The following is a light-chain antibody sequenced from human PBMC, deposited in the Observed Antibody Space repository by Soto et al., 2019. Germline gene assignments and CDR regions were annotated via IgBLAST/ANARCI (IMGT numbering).Light chain of an antibody. CDR1: QSISSW. CDR3: EQYNSYPIT. Sequence: DIQMTQSPSTLSASVGDRVSITCRASQSISSWLAWYQQKPGKAPKSLIYKASSLESGVPSTFSGSGSGTESTLTISALQPNNLATNYCEQYNSYPITVSQGTRL. V-gene: IGKV1-5*03. J-gene: IGKJ5*01. CDR2: KAS.